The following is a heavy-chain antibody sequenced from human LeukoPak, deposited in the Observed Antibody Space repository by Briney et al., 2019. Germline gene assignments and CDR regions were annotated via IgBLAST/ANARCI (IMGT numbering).Heavy chain of an antibody. Sequence: QPGRSLRLSCAASGFSFDEYAMHWVRQVPGKGLEWVSGISYSSETIGYVDSVKGRFTISRDNSKNTLYLQMNSLRAEDTAVYYCAKDFSWQQPNHMDVWGKGTTVTISS. V-gene: IGHV3-9*01. J-gene: IGHJ6*03. CDR2: ISYSSETI. D-gene: IGHD6-13*01. CDR3: AKDFSWQQPNHMDV. CDR1: GFSFDEYA.